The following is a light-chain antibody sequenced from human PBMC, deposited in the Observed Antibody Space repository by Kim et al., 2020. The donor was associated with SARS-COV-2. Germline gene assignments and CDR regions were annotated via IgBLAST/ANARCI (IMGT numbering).Light chain of an antibody. CDR3: QQYGSSPQCT. CDR1: QSVSSSY. CDR2: GAS. J-gene: IGKJ3*01. V-gene: IGKV3-20*01. Sequence: EIVLTQSPGTLSLSPWERATLSCRASQSVSSSYLAWYQQKPGQAPRLLIYGASSRATGIPDRFSGSGSGTDFTLTISRLEPEDFAVYYCQQYGSSPQCTFGPGTKVDIK.